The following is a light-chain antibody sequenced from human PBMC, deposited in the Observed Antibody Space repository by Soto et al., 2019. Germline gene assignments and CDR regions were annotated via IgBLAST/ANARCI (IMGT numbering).Light chain of an antibody. Sequence: DIQMTQSPSTLSASVGDRVTITCRASRSVSTSLAWYQKKPGKAPKILIFDASSLESGVPSRFSGSGAGTELTLTISGLQPDDFATYFCQQYKSYAPTFGQGTKVDIK. CDR3: QQYKSYAPT. V-gene: IGKV1-5*01. CDR1: RSVSTS. J-gene: IGKJ1*01. CDR2: DAS.